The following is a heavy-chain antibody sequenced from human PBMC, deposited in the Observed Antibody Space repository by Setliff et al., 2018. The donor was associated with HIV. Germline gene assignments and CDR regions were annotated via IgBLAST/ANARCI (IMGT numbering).Heavy chain of an antibody. CDR1: GGSYSAYY. CDR3: ARLGEF. V-gene: IGHV4-34*01. CDR2: ISHGGST. D-gene: IGHD3-16*01. J-gene: IGHJ4*02. Sequence: SETLSLTCAVYGGSYSAYYWTWIRQPPGKGLEWIGEISHGGSTSYNPSLKSRVTISLDTSKNQFSLDLTSVTAADTAVYYCARLGEFWSQGSLVTVSS.